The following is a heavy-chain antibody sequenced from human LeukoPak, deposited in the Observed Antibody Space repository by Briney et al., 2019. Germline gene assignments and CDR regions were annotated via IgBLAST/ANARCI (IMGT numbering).Heavy chain of an antibody. V-gene: IGHV3-48*04. CDR1: GFTFSSYN. CDR2: IRSSSSTI. D-gene: IGHD3-10*01. CDR3: AREDYGSGSFY. J-gene: IGHJ4*02. Sequence: GGSLRLSCAASGFTFSSYNMNWVHQAPGKGLEWVSYIRSSSSTIYYADSVKGRFTISRDNAKNSLYLQMNSLRAEDTAVYYCAREDYGSGSFYWGQGTLVTVSS.